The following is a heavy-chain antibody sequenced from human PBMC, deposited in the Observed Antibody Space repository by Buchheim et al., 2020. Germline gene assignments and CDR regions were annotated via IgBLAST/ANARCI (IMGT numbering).Heavy chain of an antibody. CDR2: ISGSGAST. Sequence: EVQLLESGGGLVQPGGSLRLSCTASGFTFAIYAMSWVRQAPGKGLEWVSAISGSGASTYYAHSVKGRFTISRHNSKNTLCLQMNSLRAEDTAVYYCAKDDRHGGWSVVGLSATFDIWGQGT. D-gene: IGHD1-26*01. V-gene: IGHV3-23*01. CDR3: AKDDRHGGWSVVGLSATFDI. J-gene: IGHJ3*02. CDR1: GFTFAIYA.